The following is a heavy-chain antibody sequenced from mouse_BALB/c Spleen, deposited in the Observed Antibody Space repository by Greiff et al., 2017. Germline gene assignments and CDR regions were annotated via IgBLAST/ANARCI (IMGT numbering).Heavy chain of an antibody. CDR3: ARHETRVGYAMDY. V-gene: IGHV5-12-2*01. Sequence: EVKVVESGGGLVQPGGSLKLSCAASGFTFSSYTMSWVRQTPEKRLEWVAYISNGGGSTYYPDTVKGRFTISRDNAKNTLYLQMSSLKSEDTAMYYCARHETRVGYAMDYWGQGTSVTVSS. J-gene: IGHJ4*01. D-gene: IGHD1-3*01. CDR1: GFTFSSYT. CDR2: ISNGGGST.